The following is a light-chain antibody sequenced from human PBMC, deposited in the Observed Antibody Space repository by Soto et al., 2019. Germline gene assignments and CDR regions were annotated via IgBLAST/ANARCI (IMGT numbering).Light chain of an antibody. CDR2: DVS. J-gene: IGLJ2*01. V-gene: IGLV2-14*01. Sequence: QPVLTQPASVSGSPGQSITISCTGTSSDVGGYNYVSWYQQHPGKAPKLMIYDVSNRPSGVSNRFSGSKSGNTASLTISGLQAEDRADYYCSSYTSSSTLDMVFGGGTQLTVL. CDR3: SSYTSSSTLDMV. CDR1: SSDVGGYNY.